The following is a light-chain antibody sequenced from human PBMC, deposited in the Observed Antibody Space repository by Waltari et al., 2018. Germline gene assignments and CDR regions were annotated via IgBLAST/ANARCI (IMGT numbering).Light chain of an antibody. Sequence: EIVLTQSPGTLSLSPGERATLSCRVSQSVTSNYLAWYQQKPGQAPRLLIYGASSRATGSPDRFSGSGSGTDFTLTISRVEPEDFAVYYCQQYSGSPNTFGQGTMLEIK. J-gene: IGKJ2*01. CDR3: QQYSGSPNT. V-gene: IGKV3-20*01. CDR1: QSVTSNY. CDR2: GAS.